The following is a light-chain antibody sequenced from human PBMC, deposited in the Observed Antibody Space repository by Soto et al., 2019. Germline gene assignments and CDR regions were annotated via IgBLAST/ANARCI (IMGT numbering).Light chain of an antibody. J-gene: IGLJ1*01. V-gene: IGLV2-14*01. CDR3: CSYASSSPLV. CDR2: EVS. CDR1: SSDVGGYNF. Sequence: QSALTQPASVSGSPGQSITISCTGTSSDVGGYNFVSWYQQRPGKAPKLMIYEVSNRPSGVSNRFSGSKSGNTASLTISGLQAEDEADYYCCSYASSSPLVFGTGTKLTVL.